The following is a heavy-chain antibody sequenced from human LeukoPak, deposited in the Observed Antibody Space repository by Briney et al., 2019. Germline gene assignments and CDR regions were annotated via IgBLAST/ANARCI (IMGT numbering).Heavy chain of an antibody. CDR2: IYTSGST. V-gene: IGHV4-4*07. D-gene: IGHD1-26*01. CDR3: ARELLSAASWFDP. Sequence: KASETLSLTCTVSCGSISSYYWSWIRQPAGKGQEWIGRIYTSGSTNYNPSLKSRVTMSVDTSKNQFSLKLSSVTAADTAVYYCARELLSAASWFDPWGRGTLVTVSS. J-gene: IGHJ5*02. CDR1: CGSISSYY.